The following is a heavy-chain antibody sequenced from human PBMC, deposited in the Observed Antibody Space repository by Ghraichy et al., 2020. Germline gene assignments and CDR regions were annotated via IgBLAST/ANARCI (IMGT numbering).Heavy chain of an antibody. CDR3: ARLGDSAYFPFDY. D-gene: IGHD3-22*01. CDR1: GDSISSSSFY. V-gene: IGHV4-39*01. J-gene: IGHJ4*02. CDR2: IYSSGST. Sequence: SETLSLTCIVSGDSISSSSFYWGWIRQPPGKGLEWIGTIYSSGSTYYNPSLQSRVTISVDTSKNQFSLKLTSVTAADTAVYYCARLGDSAYFPFDYWGQGTLVTVSS.